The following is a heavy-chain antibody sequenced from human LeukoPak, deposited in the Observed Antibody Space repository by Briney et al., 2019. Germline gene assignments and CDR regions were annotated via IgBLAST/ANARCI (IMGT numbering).Heavy chain of an antibody. CDR2: INPNSGGT. V-gene: IGHV1-2*02. D-gene: IGHD2-2*01. CDR1: GYTFTGYY. Sequence: APVKVSCKASGYTFTGYYMHWVRQAPGQGLEWMGWINPNSGGTNYAQKFQGRVTMTRDTSISTAYMELSRLRSDDTAVYYCARGPRECSSTSCAIPFDYWGQGTLVTVSS. CDR3: ARGPRECSSTSCAIPFDY. J-gene: IGHJ4*02.